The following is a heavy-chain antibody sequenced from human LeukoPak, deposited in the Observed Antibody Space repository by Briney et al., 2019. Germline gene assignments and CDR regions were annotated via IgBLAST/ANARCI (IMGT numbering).Heavy chain of an antibody. Sequence: GGSLRLSCAASGFTFSSYAMSWVRQAPGKGLEWVSAISGSGGSTYYADSVKGRFTISRDNSKKTLYLQMNSLRAEDTAVYYCAKDMYISILEWANFDYWGQGTLVTVSS. CDR2: ISGSGGST. CDR3: AKDMYISILEWANFDY. J-gene: IGHJ4*02. D-gene: IGHD3-3*01. CDR1: GFTFSSYA. V-gene: IGHV3-23*01.